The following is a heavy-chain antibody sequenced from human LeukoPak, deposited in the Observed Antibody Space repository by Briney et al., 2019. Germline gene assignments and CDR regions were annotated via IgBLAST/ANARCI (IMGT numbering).Heavy chain of an antibody. V-gene: IGHV1-2*02. J-gene: IGHJ4*02. CDR2: INPNSGGT. D-gene: IGHD1-26*01. CDR1: GYTFTGYY. Sequence: EASVKVSCKASGYTFTGYYMHWVRQAPGQGLEWMGWINPNSGGTNYAQKFQGRVTMTRDTSISTAYMELSRLRSDDTAVYYCARTPVGVGATLFDYWGQGTLVTVSS. CDR3: ARTPVGVGATLFDY.